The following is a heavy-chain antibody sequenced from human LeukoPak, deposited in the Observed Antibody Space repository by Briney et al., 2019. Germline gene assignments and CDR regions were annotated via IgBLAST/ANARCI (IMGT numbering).Heavy chain of an antibody. D-gene: IGHD4-11*01. J-gene: IGHJ6*03. V-gene: IGHV3-23*01. CDR2: INGGGTT. CDR3: ASDYPLFYYCMDV. CDR1: GFTFSHYV. Sequence: GGSLRLSCVASGFTFSHYVMGWVRQAPGKGLEWVSTINGGGTTYYAGSVKGRFTISRDNSRNTLYLQMNSLRAEDTAIYYCASDYPLFYYCMDVWGKGTTVTVSS.